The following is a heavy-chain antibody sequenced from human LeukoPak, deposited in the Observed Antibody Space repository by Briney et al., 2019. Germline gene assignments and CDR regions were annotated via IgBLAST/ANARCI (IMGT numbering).Heavy chain of an antibody. V-gene: IGHV4-61*01. CDR2: IYYTGST. Sequence: SETLSLTCTVSGGSVSNGNYYWSWLRQPPGKALEWIGYIYYTGSTSYNPSLEGRVTISVDTSKNQFSVKLSSVTAADTAVYHCARMHDYYFDYWGQGTLVTVSS. CDR1: GGSVSNGNYY. J-gene: IGHJ4*02. CDR3: ARMHDYYFDY. D-gene: IGHD1-1*01.